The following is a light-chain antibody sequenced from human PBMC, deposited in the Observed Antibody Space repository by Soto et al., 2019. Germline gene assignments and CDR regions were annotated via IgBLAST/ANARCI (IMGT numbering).Light chain of an antibody. J-gene: IGKJ5*01. Sequence: DIRMTQSPSSLSASVGDRVTITCRASQSISSYLNWYQQKPGKAPKLLIYAASSLQSGVPSRFSGSGSGTDFTLTISSLQPEDFATYYCQQLLFGQGTRLEIK. CDR1: QSISSY. V-gene: IGKV1-39*01. CDR2: AAS. CDR3: QQLL.